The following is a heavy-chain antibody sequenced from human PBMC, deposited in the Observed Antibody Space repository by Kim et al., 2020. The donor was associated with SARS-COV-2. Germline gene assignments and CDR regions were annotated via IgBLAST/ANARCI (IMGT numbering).Heavy chain of an antibody. CDR2: IVVGSGNT. CDR3: AADRCSGGSCYSGWSRGAGIPGEYNWFDP. CDR1: GFTFTSSA. V-gene: IGHV1-58*02. J-gene: IGHJ5*02. Sequence: SVKVSCKASGFTFTSSAMQWVRQARGQRLEWIGWIVVGSGNTNYAQKFQERVTITRDMSTSTAYMELSSLRSEDTAVYYCAADRCSGGSCYSGWSRGAGIPGEYNWFDPWGQGTLVTVSS. D-gene: IGHD2-15*01.